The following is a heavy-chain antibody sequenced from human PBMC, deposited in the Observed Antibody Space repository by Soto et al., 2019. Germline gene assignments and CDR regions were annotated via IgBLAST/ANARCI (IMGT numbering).Heavy chain of an antibody. V-gene: IGHV5-10-1*01. CDR2: IDPSDSYT. CDR3: ARMVAAAGTH. D-gene: IGHD6-13*01. CDR1: GDSVSSYW. J-gene: IGHJ4*02. Sequence: PVEALKISGKGCGDSVSSYWSRWVRQMPGKGLEWMGRIDPSDSYTNYSPSFQGHVTISADKSISTAYLQWSSLKASDTAMYYCARMVAAAGTHWGQGTLVTVSS.